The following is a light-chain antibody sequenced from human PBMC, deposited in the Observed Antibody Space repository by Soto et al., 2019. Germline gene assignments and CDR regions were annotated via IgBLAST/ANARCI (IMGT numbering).Light chain of an antibody. CDR1: SSDVASYNL. J-gene: IGLJ2*01. Sequence: QSALTQPASVSGSPGQSITISCTGTSSDVASYNLVSWYRQHPGKAPKLMIYEVSKRPSGVSNRFSGSKSDNTASLTISGLQAEDEADYYCCSYAGSLVLFGGGTKLTVL. V-gene: IGLV2-23*02. CDR3: CSYAGSLVL. CDR2: EVS.